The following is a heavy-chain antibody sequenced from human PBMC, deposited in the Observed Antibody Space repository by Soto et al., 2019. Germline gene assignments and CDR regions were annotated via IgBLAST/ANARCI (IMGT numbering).Heavy chain of an antibody. J-gene: IGHJ6*02. CDR2: IMPVFRTP. Sequence: QVHLEQSGAEVKKPGSSVKVSCKASGGTFRTAAVSWVRQAPGQGLEWLGGIMPVFRTPDYAQKFQGRVTITADESTSTAYMELSGLRSDDTAVYYCARDNDRPQLGGNSYYILDVWGQGTTITVSS. CDR1: GGTFRTAA. V-gene: IGHV1-69*12. D-gene: IGHD2-8*01. CDR3: ARDNDRPQLGGNSYYILDV.